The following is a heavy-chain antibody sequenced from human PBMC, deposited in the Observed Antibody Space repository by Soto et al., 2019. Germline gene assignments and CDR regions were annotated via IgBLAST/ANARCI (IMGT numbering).Heavy chain of an antibody. V-gene: IGHV4-39*01. CDR1: GGSISSSSYY. CDR2: FYYGEST. J-gene: IGHJ6*03. CDR3: ARLDVYYYYYMEV. D-gene: IGHD3-9*01. Sequence: SETLSLTCTVSGGSISSSSYYWGWIRQSPGKGLEWIGNFYYGESTYYNPSLKSRVTISVDTSKNQFSLKLSSVTAADTAVYYCARLDVYYYYYMEVWGKGTTVTVSS.